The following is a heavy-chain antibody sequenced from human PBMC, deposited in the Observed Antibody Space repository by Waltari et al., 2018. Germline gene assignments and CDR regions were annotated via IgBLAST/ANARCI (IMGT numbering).Heavy chain of an antibody. J-gene: IGHJ4*02. D-gene: IGHD5-18*01. Sequence: QVRLVQSGAEVKKPGSSVKGSCKTSGGTCSSYAISRGRQAPGQGLEWMGGICPIGGPDNNPPKYQGRVTITADESTSTAEMELSRPGAEDTAVYHGGNHPGYSSTFDYWGQGTLVTVSS. CDR3: GNHPGYSSTFDY. CDR1: GGTCSSYA. V-gene: IGHV1-69*01. CDR2: ICPIGGPD.